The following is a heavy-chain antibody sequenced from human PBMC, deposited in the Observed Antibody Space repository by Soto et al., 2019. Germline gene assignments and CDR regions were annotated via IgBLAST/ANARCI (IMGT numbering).Heavy chain of an antibody. Sequence: PSETLSLTCSLSGVSINSDEFYWTWIRQSPGKGLEWIGYIYSSGSTHYNQPPKSRINISLDTSNNLLSLRLSSVTAADTAVYYCARMGLRLGELSRNWFDPWGRGTLVTVSS. CDR3: ARMGLRLGELSRNWFDP. D-gene: IGHD3-16*02. CDR1: GVSINSDEFY. V-gene: IGHV4-31*03. CDR2: IYSSGST. J-gene: IGHJ5*02.